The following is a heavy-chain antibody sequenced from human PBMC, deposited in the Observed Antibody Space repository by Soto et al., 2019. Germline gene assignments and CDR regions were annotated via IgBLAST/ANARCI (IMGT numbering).Heavy chain of an antibody. V-gene: IGHV4-31*03. CDR3: ARESIAARKDAFDI. J-gene: IGHJ3*02. CDR2: IYYSGST. CDR1: DGYIGKHGYL. Sequence: SLPPSVSDGYIGKHGYLCILVRQQSGKGLEWIGYIYYSGSTYYNPSLKNRVTISVDTSKNQFSLKLSSVTAADTAVYYCARESIAARKDAFDIWGQGTMVTVSS. D-gene: IGHD6-6*01.